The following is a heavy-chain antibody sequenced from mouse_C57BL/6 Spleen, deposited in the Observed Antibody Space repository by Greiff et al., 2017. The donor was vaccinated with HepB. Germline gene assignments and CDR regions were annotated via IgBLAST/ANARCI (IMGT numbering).Heavy chain of an antibody. V-gene: IGHV2-2*01. CDR2: IWSGGST. CDR3: ARKGHYYGSSFPYAMDY. J-gene: IGHJ4*01. D-gene: IGHD1-1*01. Sequence: VKLVESGPGLVQPSQSLSITCTVSGFSLTSYGVHWVRQSPGKGLEWLGVIWSGGSTDYNAAFISRLSISKDNSKSQVFFKMNSLQADDTAIYYCARKGHYYGSSFPYAMDYWGQGTSVTVSS. CDR1: GFSLTSYG.